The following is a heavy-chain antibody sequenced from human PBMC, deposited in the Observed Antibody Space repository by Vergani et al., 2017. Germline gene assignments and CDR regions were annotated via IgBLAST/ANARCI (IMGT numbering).Heavy chain of an antibody. CDR3: ARGRNYDFWSGYVNYYYYYMDV. V-gene: IGHV1-18*04. CDR1: GYTFTSYG. D-gene: IGHD3-3*01. CDR2: ISAYNGNT. J-gene: IGHJ6*03. Sequence: QVQLVQSGAEVKKPGASVKVSSKASGYTFTSYGISWVRQAPGQGLEWMGWISAYNGNTNYAQKLQGRVTMTTDTSTSTAYMELRSLRSDDTAVYYCARGRNYDFWSGYVNYYYYYMDVWGKGTTVTVSS.